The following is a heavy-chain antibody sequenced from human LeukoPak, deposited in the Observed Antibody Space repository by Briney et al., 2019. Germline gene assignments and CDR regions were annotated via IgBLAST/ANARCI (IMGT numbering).Heavy chain of an antibody. Sequence: GESLKISCKGSGYSFTSYWIGWVRQMPGKGLGWMGIIYPGDSDTRYSPSFQGQVTISADKSISTAYLQWSSLKASDTAMYYCARRVGYYYDSSGYYEPHFDYWGQGTLVTVSS. D-gene: IGHD3-22*01. J-gene: IGHJ4*02. CDR1: GYSFTSYW. CDR2: IYPGDSDT. CDR3: ARRVGYYYDSSGYYEPHFDY. V-gene: IGHV5-51*01.